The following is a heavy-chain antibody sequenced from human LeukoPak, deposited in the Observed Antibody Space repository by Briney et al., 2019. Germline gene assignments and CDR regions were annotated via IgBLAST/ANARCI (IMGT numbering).Heavy chain of an antibody. J-gene: IGHJ4*02. CDR2: ISYDGGNK. V-gene: IGHV3-30-3*01. D-gene: IGHD1-1*01. CDR1: GFTFSSYA. Sequence: GGSLRLSCAASGFTFSSYAMHWVRHAPGKGLEWVAVISYDGGNKYYADSVKGRFTISRDNSKNTLCLQMNSLRAEDTAVYYCASTTGTTSWGQGTLVTVSS. CDR3: ASTTGTTS.